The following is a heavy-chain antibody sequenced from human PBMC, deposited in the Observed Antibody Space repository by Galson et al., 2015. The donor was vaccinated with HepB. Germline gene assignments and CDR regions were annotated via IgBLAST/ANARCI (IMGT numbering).Heavy chain of an antibody. CDR2: IWYDGSNK. D-gene: IGHD3-3*01. Sequence: SLRLSCAASGFTFSSYGMHWVRQAPGKGLEWVAVIWYDGSNKYYADSVKGRFTISRDNSKNTLYLQMNSLRAEDTAVYYCARDPRAIFPYYMDVWGKGTTVTVSS. CDR1: GFTFSSYG. J-gene: IGHJ6*03. CDR3: ARDPRAIFPYYMDV. V-gene: IGHV3-33*01.